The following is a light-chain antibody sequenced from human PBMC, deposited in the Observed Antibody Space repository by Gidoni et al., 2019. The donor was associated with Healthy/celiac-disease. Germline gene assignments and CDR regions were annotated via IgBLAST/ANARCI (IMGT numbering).Light chain of an antibody. J-gene: IGKJ2*01. CDR1: QSILQSNGYNY. V-gene: IGKV2-28*01. CDR2: WGS. Sequence: IVMTQSPLSLPVTPGEPASISCRSSQSILQSNGYNYLDWYLQKPGQSPQLLIYWGSNRASGVPDRFSGSGSGTDFTLKISRVEAEDVGVYYCMQALQTPMYTFGQGTKLEIK. CDR3: MQALQTPMYT.